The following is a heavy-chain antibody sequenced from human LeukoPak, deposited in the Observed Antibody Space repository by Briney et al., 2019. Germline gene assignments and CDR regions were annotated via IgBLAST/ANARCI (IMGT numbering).Heavy chain of an antibody. Sequence: GGSLRLSCAASGFTFSSCGMHWVRQAPGKGLEWVAVIWYDGRNKFYADSLKGRFTISRDNSKNTLYLQMNSLRAEDTAVYYCARVNRGDAFDIWGQRTLVTVSS. CDR3: ARVNRGDAFDI. D-gene: IGHD3-16*02. CDR2: IWYDGRNK. CDR1: GFTFSSCG. J-gene: IGHJ3*02. V-gene: IGHV3-33*01.